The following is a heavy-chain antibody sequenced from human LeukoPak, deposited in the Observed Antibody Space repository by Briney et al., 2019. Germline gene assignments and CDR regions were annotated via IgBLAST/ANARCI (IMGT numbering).Heavy chain of an antibody. D-gene: IGHD2-15*01. V-gene: IGHV4-34*01. CDR1: GGSFSGYY. J-gene: IGHJ6*02. Sequence: SETLSLTCAVYGGSFSGYYWSWIRQPPGKGLEWSGEINHSGSTNYNPSLKSRVTISVDTSKNQFSLKLSSVTAADTAVYYCARGGVIVVVVRGAGMDVWGQGTTVTVSS. CDR2: INHSGST. CDR3: ARGGVIVVVVRGAGMDV.